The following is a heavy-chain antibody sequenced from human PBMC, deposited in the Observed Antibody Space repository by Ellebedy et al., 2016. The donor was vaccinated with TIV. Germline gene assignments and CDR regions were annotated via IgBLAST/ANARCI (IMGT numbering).Heavy chain of an antibody. V-gene: IGHV3-23*01. Sequence: GESLKISXPASGFSLSNSFMSWIRQAPGKGLEWVSTLTADGRSTYFADSVKGRFTISRDNSKNTVYLQMNSLRSEDTAVYYCRPGHYSDAWGQGTLVTVSS. J-gene: IGHJ4*02. CDR2: LTADGRST. CDR1: GFSLSNSF. CDR3: RPGHYSDA.